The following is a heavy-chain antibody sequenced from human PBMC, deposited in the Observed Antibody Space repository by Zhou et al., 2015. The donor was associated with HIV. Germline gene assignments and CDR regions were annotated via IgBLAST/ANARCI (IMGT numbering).Heavy chain of an antibody. V-gene: IGHV1-69*13. CDR3: ARVLSGYDYLGGMDV. D-gene: IGHD5-12*01. CDR1: GYIFTDHG. Sequence: QVQLVQSAAEVKKPGASVKVSCKVSGYIFTDHGITWVRQAPGKGLEWLGGIIPLYNKVDHAQKFQGRVTITADESMSTAYMELSRLRSVDTAVYYCARVLSGYDYLGGMDVWGQGTTVTVPS. CDR2: IIPLYNKV. J-gene: IGHJ6*02.